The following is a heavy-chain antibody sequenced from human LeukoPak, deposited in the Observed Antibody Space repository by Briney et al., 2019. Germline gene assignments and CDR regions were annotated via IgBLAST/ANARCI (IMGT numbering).Heavy chain of an antibody. CDR1: GGTFTSYA. J-gene: IGHJ4*02. V-gene: IGHV1-69*05. Sequence: GASVTVSLTASGGTFTSYAISWVRLAHGQGLEWMGGIILNFGTANYAQTFQGRVMITTDESTSTAYMGLSSLRSEDTAVYYWASQHLIYCRSTSCYNFDHWGQGTLVTVSS. D-gene: IGHD2-2*02. CDR3: ASQHLIYCRSTSCYNFDH. CDR2: IILNFGTA.